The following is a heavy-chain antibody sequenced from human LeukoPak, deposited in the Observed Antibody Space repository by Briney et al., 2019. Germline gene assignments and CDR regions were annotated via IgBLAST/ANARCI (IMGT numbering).Heavy chain of an antibody. Sequence: ASVKVSCKASGYTFTGYYMHWVRQAPGQGLEWMGWINPNSGGTNYAQKFQGRVTMTRDTSISTAYMELSRLRSDDTAVYYCARTTQKYHYMDGWGKRTTVNGSS. CDR1: GYTFTGYY. J-gene: IGHJ6*03. CDR2: INPNSGGT. V-gene: IGHV1-2*02. CDR3: ARTTQKYHYMDG. D-gene: IGHD1-14*01.